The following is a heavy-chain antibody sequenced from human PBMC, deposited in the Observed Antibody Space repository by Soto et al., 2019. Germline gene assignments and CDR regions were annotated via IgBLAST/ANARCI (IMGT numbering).Heavy chain of an antibody. Sequence: EVQLVEPGGGLVQPGGSLRLSCAASGFTFSSSSLNWVRQAPGQGLQWVSYISSSSSAIYYADSLRGRFTISRDNAKNSLYLQVNSLRDEDTAVYYCARSASYWYFDLWGRGTLVTVSS. CDR3: ARSASYWYFDL. J-gene: IGHJ2*01. CDR2: ISSSSSAI. CDR1: GFTFSSSS. V-gene: IGHV3-48*02. D-gene: IGHD3-3*01.